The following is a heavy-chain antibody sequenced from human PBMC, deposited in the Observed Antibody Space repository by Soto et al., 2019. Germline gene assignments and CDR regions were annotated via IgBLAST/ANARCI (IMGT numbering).Heavy chain of an antibody. CDR3: ARSKYSISSFGY. CDR1: GFSLSTDDVG. D-gene: IGHD6-6*01. V-gene: IGHV2-5*02. Sequence: QITLKESGPTLVKPTQTLTLTCTFSGFSLSTDDVGVGWIRQPPGKTLDWLAVIYWDDDKRYSPSLKSRLTITKDTSKNQVLLTMTNMDPVDTATYFCARSKYSISSFGYWGQGALVTVSS. CDR2: IYWDDDK. J-gene: IGHJ4*02.